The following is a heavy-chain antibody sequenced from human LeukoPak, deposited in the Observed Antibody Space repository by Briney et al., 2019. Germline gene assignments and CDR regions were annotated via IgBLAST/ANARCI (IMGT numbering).Heavy chain of an antibody. V-gene: IGHV4-31*03. D-gene: IGHD3-10*01. CDR2: IYYSGST. CDR1: GGSISSGGYY. CDR3: ARGYGSETHYYYYGLDV. J-gene: IGHJ6*02. Sequence: PSETLSLTCTVSGGSISSGGYYWSWIRQHPGKGLEWIGYIYYSGSTYYNPSLKSRVTISVGTSKNQFSLKLSSVTAADTAVYHCARGYGSETHYYYYGLDVWGQGTTVIVSS.